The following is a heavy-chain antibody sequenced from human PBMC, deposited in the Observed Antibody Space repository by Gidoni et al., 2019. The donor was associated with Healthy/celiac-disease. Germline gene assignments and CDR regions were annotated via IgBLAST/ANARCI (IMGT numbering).Heavy chain of an antibody. CDR2: INPSGGST. J-gene: IGHJ5*02. Sequence: QVQLVQSGAEVKKPGASVKVSCKASGYTFTSYYMHWVRQAPGQGLEWMGIINPSGGSTSYAQKFQGRVTMTRDTSTSTVYMELSSLRSEDTAVYYCARGYIIAAAGTEFDPWGQGTLVTVSS. D-gene: IGHD6-13*01. CDR3: ARGYIIAAAGTEFDP. V-gene: IGHV1-46*01. CDR1: GYTFTSYY.